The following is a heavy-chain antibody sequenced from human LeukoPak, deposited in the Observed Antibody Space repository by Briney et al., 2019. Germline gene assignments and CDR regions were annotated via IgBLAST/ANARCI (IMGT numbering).Heavy chain of an antibody. CDR1: GFTFSSYA. Sequence: GRSLRLSCAASGFTFSSYAMHWVRQAPGKGLEWVAVISYDGSNKYYADPVKGRFTISRDNSKNTLYLQMNSLRAEDTAVYYCARDFDYGGIRYYFDYWGQGTLVTVSS. CDR3: ARDFDYGGIRYYFDY. D-gene: IGHD4-23*01. J-gene: IGHJ4*02. V-gene: IGHV3-30-3*01. CDR2: ISYDGSNK.